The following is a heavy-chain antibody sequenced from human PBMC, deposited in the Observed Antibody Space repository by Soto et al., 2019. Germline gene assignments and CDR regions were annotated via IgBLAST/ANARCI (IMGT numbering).Heavy chain of an antibody. Sequence: RGESLKISCETSGFNFTTSWIVWVRQMPGKGLEWMGIIYPGDSDTTYSPSFQGQVTISADKSISTAYLQWSSLKASDTAMYYCARHLRTYDMDVWGTGTTVTVCS. CDR2: IYPGDSDT. V-gene: IGHV5-51*01. J-gene: IGHJ6*04. D-gene: IGHD3-16*01. CDR1: GFNFTTSW. CDR3: ARHLRTYDMDV.